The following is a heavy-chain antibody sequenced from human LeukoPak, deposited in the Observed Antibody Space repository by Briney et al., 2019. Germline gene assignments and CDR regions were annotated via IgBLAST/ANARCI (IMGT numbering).Heavy chain of an antibody. CDR2: ISYDGSNK. J-gene: IGHJ4*02. V-gene: IGHV3-30*18. D-gene: IGHD3-9*01. Sequence: GGSLRLSCAASGFTFSSYGMHWVRQAPGKRLEWVAVISYDGSNKYYADSVKGRFTISRDNSKNTLYLQMNSLRAEDTAVYYCAKLPSPYYDILTGYYDNINWGQGTLVTVSS. CDR1: GFTFSSYG. CDR3: AKLPSPYYDILTGYYDNIN.